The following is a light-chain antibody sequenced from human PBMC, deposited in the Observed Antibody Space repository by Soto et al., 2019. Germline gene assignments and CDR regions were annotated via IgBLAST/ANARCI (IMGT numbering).Light chain of an antibody. J-gene: IGKJ5*01. Sequence: ESVLTHAPGTLSLSPGEGAALSGSASQSISSNLAWYQQKPGQAPRLLIYDTSTRATGIPARFSGSGSGTEFTLTISSLQSEDFAVYYCQQYSNWSPITFGQGTRLEIK. CDR3: QQYSNWSPIT. V-gene: IGKV3-15*01. CDR1: QSISSN. CDR2: DTS.